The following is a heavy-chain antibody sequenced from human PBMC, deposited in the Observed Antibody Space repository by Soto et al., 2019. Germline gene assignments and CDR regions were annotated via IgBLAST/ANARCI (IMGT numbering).Heavy chain of an antibody. CDR3: ANLYGSGSYRPDY. CDR2: IYYSGST. J-gene: IGHJ4*02. Sequence: NPSETLSLTCTVSGGSISSYYWSWIRQPPGKGLEWIGYIYYSGSTNYNPSLKSRVTISVDTSKNQFSLKLSSVTAADTAVYYCANLYGSGSYRPDYWGQGTLVTVSS. D-gene: IGHD3-10*01. CDR1: GGSISSYY. V-gene: IGHV4-59*01.